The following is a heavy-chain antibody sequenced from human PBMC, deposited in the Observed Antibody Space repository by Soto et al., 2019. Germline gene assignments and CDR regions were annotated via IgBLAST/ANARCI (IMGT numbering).Heavy chain of an antibody. V-gene: IGHV3-73*01. D-gene: IGHD4-17*01. Sequence: GGSLRLSCAASGFTFSGSAMHWVRQASGKGLEWVGRIRDKPNNYATAYAASVKGRFTISRDDSKNTAYLQMNSLKTEDTAVYYCTRRMTTVAYDIWGQGTMVTVSS. CDR3: TRRMTTVAYDI. CDR2: IRDKPNNYAT. CDR1: GFTFSGSA. J-gene: IGHJ3*02.